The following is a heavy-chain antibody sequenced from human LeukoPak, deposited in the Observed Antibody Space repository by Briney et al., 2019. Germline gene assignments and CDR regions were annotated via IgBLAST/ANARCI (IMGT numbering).Heavy chain of an antibody. Sequence: ASVKVSCKASGYTFSNSGISWVRQAPGQGLEWMGWISTYSGTTNYAQKLQGRVTMTTDTSASTAYMELRSLRSDDTAVYYCARGEAYSGSYFDYWGQGTLVTVSS. CDR2: ISTYSGTT. J-gene: IGHJ4*02. CDR3: ARGEAYSGSYFDY. D-gene: IGHD1-26*01. CDR1: GYTFSNSG. V-gene: IGHV1-18*01.